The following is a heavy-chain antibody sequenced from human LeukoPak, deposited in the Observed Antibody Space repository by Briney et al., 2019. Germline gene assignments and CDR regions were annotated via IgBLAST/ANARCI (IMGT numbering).Heavy chain of an antibody. CDR2: INPSGGST. Sequence: ASVKVSCKASGYTFTSYYMHWVRQAPGQGLEWMGIINPSGGSTSYAQKFQGRVTMTRDMSTSTVYMELSSLRSEDTAVYYCAKRPYCTNGVCFYYFDYWGQGTLVTVSS. CDR1: GYTFTSYY. CDR3: AKRPYCTNGVCFYYFDY. J-gene: IGHJ4*02. D-gene: IGHD2-8*01. V-gene: IGHV1-46*01.